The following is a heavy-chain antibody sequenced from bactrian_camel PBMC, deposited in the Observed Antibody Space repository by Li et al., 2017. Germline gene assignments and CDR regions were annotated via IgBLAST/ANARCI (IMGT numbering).Heavy chain of an antibody. J-gene: IGHJ6*01. CDR1: GFTFSRYY. CDR3: TRSVGDHGY. Sequence: VQLVESGGGLVQPGWSLRLSCAASGFTFSRYYMSWVRQAPGKGLEWVSSIYSDGSNTRYTDSVKGRFTISRDNAKNTLYLQINSLKSEDTAQYYCTRSVGDHGYWGQGTQVTVS. V-gene: IGHV3-2*01. CDR2: IYSDGSNT.